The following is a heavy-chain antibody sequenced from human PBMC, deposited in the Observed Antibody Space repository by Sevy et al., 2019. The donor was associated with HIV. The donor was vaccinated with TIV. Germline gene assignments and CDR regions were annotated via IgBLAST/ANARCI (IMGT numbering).Heavy chain of an antibody. CDR2: INPNSGGT. CDR1: GYTFTGYY. CDR3: ATAGNLVRGVNLDY. D-gene: IGHD3-10*01. V-gene: IGHV1-2*02. Sequence: ASVKVSCKASGYTFTGYYMHWVRQAPGQGLEWMGWINPNSGGTNDAQKFQGRVTMTRDTSISTAYMELSRLRSDDTAVYYCATAGNLVRGVNLDYWGQGTLVTVSS. J-gene: IGHJ4*02.